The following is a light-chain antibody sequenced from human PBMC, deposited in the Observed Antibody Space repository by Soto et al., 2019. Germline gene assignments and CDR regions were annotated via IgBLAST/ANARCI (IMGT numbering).Light chain of an antibody. V-gene: IGKV3-15*01. CDR2: GAS. Sequence: EIVMTQSPATLSVSPGERATLSCRASQSISSNLAWYQQKPGQAPGLLIYGASTRATGITGRFSGSGSGTEFTLTISSLQSEDFAVYYCQQYNNWPRTFGQGTKVEIK. CDR1: QSISSN. J-gene: IGKJ1*01. CDR3: QQYNNWPRT.